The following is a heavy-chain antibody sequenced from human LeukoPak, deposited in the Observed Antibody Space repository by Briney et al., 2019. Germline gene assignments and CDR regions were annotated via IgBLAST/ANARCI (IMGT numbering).Heavy chain of an antibody. D-gene: IGHD6-6*01. J-gene: IGHJ4*02. V-gene: IGHV3-48*01. Sequence: PGRSLRLSCAASGFTFSNYGMDWVRQAPGKGLEWVSYISSSSSSIYYADSVEGRFTISRDNAKNSLFLQMNRLRAEDTAVYYCARGGAARPDYWGQGTLVTVSS. CDR1: GFTFSNYG. CDR3: ARGGAARPDY. CDR2: ISSSSSSI.